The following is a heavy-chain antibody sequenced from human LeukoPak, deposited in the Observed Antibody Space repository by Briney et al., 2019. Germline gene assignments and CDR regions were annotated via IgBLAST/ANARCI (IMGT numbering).Heavy chain of an antibody. V-gene: IGHV1-69*06. J-gene: IGHJ4*02. CDR1: GGTFSSYA. CDR3: ATVVTGSGWGFDY. CDR2: IIPIFGTA. Sequence: ASVKVSCKASGGTFSSYAISWVRQAPGQGLEWMGGIIPIFGTANYAQKFQGRVTMTEDTSTDTAYMELNSLRSEDTAVYYCATVVTGSGWGFDYWGQGTLVTVSS. D-gene: IGHD6-19*01.